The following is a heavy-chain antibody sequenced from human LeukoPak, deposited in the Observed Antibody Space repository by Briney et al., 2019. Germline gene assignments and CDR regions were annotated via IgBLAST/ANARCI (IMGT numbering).Heavy chain of an antibody. Sequence: GSLRLSCAASGFIFSTYGMHWVRQAPGKGLEWVAIIWYDGSNKYYADSVKGRFTISRDNSKNTLYLQMNSLRAEDTVVYFCASAGSGSLVREYFQHWGQGTLVTVSS. CDR1: GFIFSTYG. CDR2: IWYDGSNK. V-gene: IGHV3-33*01. CDR3: ASAGSGSLVREYFQH. J-gene: IGHJ1*01. D-gene: IGHD3-10*01.